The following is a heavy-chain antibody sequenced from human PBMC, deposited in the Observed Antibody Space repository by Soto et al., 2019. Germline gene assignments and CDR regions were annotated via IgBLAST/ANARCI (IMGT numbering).Heavy chain of an antibody. CDR1: GFSLSTSGVG. J-gene: IGHJ4*02. CDR3: AHSPLYSSSWYVPQDYFDY. CDR2: IYWDDDK. D-gene: IGHD6-13*01. Sequence: QITLKESGPTLVKPTQTLTLTCTFSGFSLSTSGVGVGWIRQPPGKALEWLALIYWDDDKRYSPSLKSRLTITKDTSKNQVVLTMTNMDPVDTATYYCAHSPLYSSSWYVPQDYFDYWGQGTLVTVSS. V-gene: IGHV2-5*02.